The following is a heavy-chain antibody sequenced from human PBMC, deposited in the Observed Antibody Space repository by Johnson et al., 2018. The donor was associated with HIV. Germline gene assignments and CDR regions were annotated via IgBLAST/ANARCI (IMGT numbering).Heavy chain of an antibody. J-gene: IGHJ3*02. D-gene: IGHD6-13*01. CDR1: EFSFSNYA. V-gene: IGHV3-30*04. Sequence: QVQLVESGGGVVQPGRSLRIYCAVSEFSFSNYAMHWVRLAPGKGLQWVAVISYDASNKYYADSVRGRFTISRDISKNPLYLKMDSLRPDDTALYYCARGRKDIDAADGLDNDAFDMWGQGTLVTVSS. CDR2: ISYDASNK. CDR3: ARGRKDIDAADGLDNDAFDM.